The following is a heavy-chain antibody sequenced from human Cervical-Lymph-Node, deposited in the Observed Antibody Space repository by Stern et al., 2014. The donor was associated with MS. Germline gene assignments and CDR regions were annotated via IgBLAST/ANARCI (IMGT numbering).Heavy chain of an antibody. J-gene: IGHJ4*02. D-gene: IGHD6-13*01. V-gene: IGHV3-33*01. CDR1: GFSFSRYA. CDR2: IWNDVSNQ. Sequence: VQLLESGGGVVQPGRSLRLSCAASGFSFSRYAMHWVRQAPGKGLEWVALIWNDVSNQYYADSVTGRFTISRDNFKNALYLQMNSLRAEDTAVYYCASAYSSSHYYYDYWGQGTLVTVSS. CDR3: ASAYSSSHYYYDY.